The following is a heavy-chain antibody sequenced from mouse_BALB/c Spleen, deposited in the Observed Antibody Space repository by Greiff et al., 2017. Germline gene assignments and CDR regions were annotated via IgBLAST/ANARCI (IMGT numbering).Heavy chain of an antibody. D-gene: IGHD1-1*01. J-gene: IGHJ4*01. V-gene: IGHV2-2*02. CDR1: GFSLTSYG. CDR3: ANSIATVVAPYWALDY. Sequence: QVQLQQSGPGLVQPSQSLSITCTVSGFSLTSYGVHWVRQSPGKGLEWLGVIWSGGSTDYNAAFISRLSISKDNSKSQVFFKMNSLQANDTAIYYCANSIATVVAPYWALDYWGQGTAVTVSA. CDR2: IWSGGST.